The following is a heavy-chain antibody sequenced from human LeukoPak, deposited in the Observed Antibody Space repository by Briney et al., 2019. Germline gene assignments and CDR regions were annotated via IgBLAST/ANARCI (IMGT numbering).Heavy chain of an antibody. V-gene: IGHV3-21*01. J-gene: IGHJ4*02. CDR1: GFNLSTYS. Sequence: PGGSLRLSCAASGFNLSTYSMSRVRQAPGKGLEWVSSISSSSSYIYYADSVKGRFTISRDNAQNSLYLQMNSLRAEDTAVYYCAREGSSRYWGQGTLVTVSS. CDR2: ISSSSSYI. D-gene: IGHD1-26*01. CDR3: AREGSSRY.